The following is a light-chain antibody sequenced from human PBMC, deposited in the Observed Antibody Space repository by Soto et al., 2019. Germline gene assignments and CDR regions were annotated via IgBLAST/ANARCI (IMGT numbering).Light chain of an antibody. CDR1: QTVHKY. CDR2: DAS. CDR3: QQYKYYST. J-gene: IGKJ1*01. V-gene: IGKV1-5*01. Sequence: DIAMTESPSTLSVSFGDSVTITCRASQTVHKYLAWYHQKPGKTPKXLINDASTLQTGVPSRLAGSGSGTEFTLTISGPQPDDFGIYFCQQYKYYSTFGQGTKVDIK.